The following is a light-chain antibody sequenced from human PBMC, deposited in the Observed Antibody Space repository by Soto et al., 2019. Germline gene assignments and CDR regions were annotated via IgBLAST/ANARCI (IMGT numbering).Light chain of an antibody. V-gene: IGKV2-28*01. J-gene: IGKJ3*01. CDR1: QSLLHSNGYNY. CDR3: MQALQTPPFT. Sequence: DIVMTQSPLSLPVTPGEPASISCRSSQSLLHSNGYNYLDRYLQKPGQSPQLLIYLGSNRASGVPDRFSGSGSGTDFTLKISRVEAEDVGVYYCMQALQTPPFTFGPGTKVDIK. CDR2: LGS.